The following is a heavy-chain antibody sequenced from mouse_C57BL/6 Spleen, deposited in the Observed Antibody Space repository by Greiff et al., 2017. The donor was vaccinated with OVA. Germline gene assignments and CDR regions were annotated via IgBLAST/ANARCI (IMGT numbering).Heavy chain of an antibody. CDR3: ARSRYYGSSYVRYFDY. Sequence: VQLQQPGTELVKPGASVKLSCKASGYTFTSYWMHWVKQRPGQGLEWIGNINPSNGGTNYNEKFKSKATLTVDKSSSTAYMQLSSLTSEDSAVYYCARSRYYGSSYVRYFDYWGQGTTLTVSS. J-gene: IGHJ2*01. V-gene: IGHV1-53*01. CDR2: INPSNGGT. D-gene: IGHD1-1*01. CDR1: GYTFTSYW.